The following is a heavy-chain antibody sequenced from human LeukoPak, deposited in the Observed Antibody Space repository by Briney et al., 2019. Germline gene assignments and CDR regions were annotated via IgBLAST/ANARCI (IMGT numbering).Heavy chain of an antibody. CDR1: GFSFGSYA. Sequence: GGSLRLSCAASGFSFGSYAMSWVRQAAGKGLEWVSEICGSVSGSGDCTHYADSVKGRFTISRDNSKKTLYLQMNSLRDEDTAVYYCARDEYYDSSGYYAAFDIWGQGTMVTVSS. CDR2: ICGSVSGSGDCT. J-gene: IGHJ3*02. D-gene: IGHD3-22*01. V-gene: IGHV3-23*01. CDR3: ARDEYYDSSGYYAAFDI.